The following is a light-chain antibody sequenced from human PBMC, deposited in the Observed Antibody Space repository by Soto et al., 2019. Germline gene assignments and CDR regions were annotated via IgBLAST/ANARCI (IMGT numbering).Light chain of an antibody. CDR3: SAYTARSTLV. V-gene: IGLV2-14*01. J-gene: IGLJ3*02. CDR2: EVR. CDR1: RRDVGAYNL. Sequence: QSALTQPASVSGSAGQSITISCSGTRRDVGAYNLVSWYQLHPGTAPKLIIYEVRNRPSGISSRFSGSRSGNTASLTISGLQSEDEGDYYCSAYTARSTLVFGGGTKVTVL.